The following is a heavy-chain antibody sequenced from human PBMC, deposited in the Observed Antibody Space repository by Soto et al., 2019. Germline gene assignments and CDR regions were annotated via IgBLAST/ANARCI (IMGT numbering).Heavy chain of an antibody. D-gene: IGHD6-19*01. J-gene: IGHJ4*02. CDR1: GFTFSSYG. CDR2: IWYDASNK. V-gene: IGHV3-33*01. Sequence: QVQLVESGGGVVQPGRSLRLSCAASGFTFSSYGMHWVRQAPGKGPEWVAVIWYDASNKYYADSVKGRFTISRDNSKNPLYLQMNSLRAEDTAVYYCARDCAGYSSGWYQRGGFDYWGQGTLVTVSS. CDR3: ARDCAGYSSGWYQRGGFDY.